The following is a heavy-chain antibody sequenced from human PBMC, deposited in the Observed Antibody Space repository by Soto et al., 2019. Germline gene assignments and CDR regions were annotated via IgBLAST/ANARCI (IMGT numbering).Heavy chain of an antibody. CDR3: ASSDYSSSSYLDY. D-gene: IGHD6-6*01. CDR2: IYYSGST. CDR1: GGSISSYY. V-gene: IGHV4-59*01. Sequence: SETLSLTCTVSGGSISSYYWSWIRHPPGKGLEWIGYIYYSGSTNYNPSLKSRVTISVDTSKNQFSLKLSSVTAADTAVYYCASSDYSSSSYLDYWGQGTLVTVS. J-gene: IGHJ4*02.